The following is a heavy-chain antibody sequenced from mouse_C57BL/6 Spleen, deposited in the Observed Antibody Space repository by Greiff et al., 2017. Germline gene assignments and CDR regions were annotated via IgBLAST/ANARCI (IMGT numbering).Heavy chain of an antibody. D-gene: IGHD3-3*01. Sequence: DVMLVESGGGLVKPGGSLKLSCAASGFTFSSYAMSWVRQTPEKRLEWVATISDGGSYTYYPDNVKGRFTISRDNAKNNLYLQMSHLKSEDTAMYYCAREGLAYWGQGTLVTVSA. J-gene: IGHJ3*01. CDR3: AREGLAY. V-gene: IGHV5-4*01. CDR1: GFTFSSYA. CDR2: ISDGGSYT.